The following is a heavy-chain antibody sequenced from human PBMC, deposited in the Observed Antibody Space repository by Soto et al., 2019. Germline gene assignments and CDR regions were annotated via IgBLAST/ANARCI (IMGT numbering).Heavy chain of an antibody. Sequence: PSETLSLTCALSGGSISRGGYSGGCLRQPPGKGLEWIGYIYYSGTTYYHPSLKSRVTKSVDTSKNQFSLKLTSVTAVDTAVYYCARREIQDPIDYSGQGTLVTVSS. D-gene: IGHD1-26*01. J-gene: IGHJ4*02. CDR3: ARREIQDPIDY. CDR2: IYYSGTT. V-gene: IGHV4-28*01. CDR1: GGSISRGGYS.